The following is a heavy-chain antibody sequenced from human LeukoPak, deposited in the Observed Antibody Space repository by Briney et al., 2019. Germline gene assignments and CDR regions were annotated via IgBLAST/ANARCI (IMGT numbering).Heavy chain of an antibody. D-gene: IGHD3-22*01. CDR1: GGSISSGDYY. CDR2: IYYSGST. CDR3: ARAEGIVVVIRY. J-gene: IGHJ4*02. Sequence: SETLSLTCTVSGGSISSGDYYWSWLRQPPGTGLEWIGYIYYSGSTYYNPSLKSRVTISVDTSKNQFSLKLSSVTAADTAVYYCARAEGIVVVIRYWGQGTLVTVSS. V-gene: IGHV4-30-4*08.